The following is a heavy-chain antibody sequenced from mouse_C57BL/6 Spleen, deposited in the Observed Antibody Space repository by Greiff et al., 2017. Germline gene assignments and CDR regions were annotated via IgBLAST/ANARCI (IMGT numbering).Heavy chain of an antibody. J-gene: IGHJ2*01. Sequence: VQLQQSGPELVKPGASVKISCKASGYAFSSSWMNWVKQRPGKGLEWIGRIYPGDGDTNYNEKFKGKATLTADKSSSTAYMQLSSLTSEDSAVYFCARRGFDYWGQGTTLTVSS. CDR3: ARRGFDY. CDR2: IYPGDGDT. CDR1: GYAFSSSW. V-gene: IGHV1-82*01.